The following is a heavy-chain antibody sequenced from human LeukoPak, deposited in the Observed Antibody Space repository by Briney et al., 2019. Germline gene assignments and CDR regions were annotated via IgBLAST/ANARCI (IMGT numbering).Heavy chain of an antibody. Sequence: GGSLRLSCAASGFTFNNYWIHWVRQVPGKGLVWVSRINNDGSSASYVDSVKGRFTISRDNAENTLFLQMNSLRAEDTAVYYCARRGTGHGMDVWGQGTTVTVSS. CDR1: GFTFNNYW. CDR3: ARRGTGHGMDV. V-gene: IGHV3-74*01. D-gene: IGHD1-1*01. J-gene: IGHJ6*02. CDR2: INNDGSSA.